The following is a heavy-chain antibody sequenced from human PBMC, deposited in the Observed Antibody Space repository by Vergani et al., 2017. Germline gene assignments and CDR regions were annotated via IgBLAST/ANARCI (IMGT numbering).Heavy chain of an antibody. Sequence: EVQLVQSGAEVKKPGESQKISCKGSGYSFTSYWIGWVRQMPGKGLKWMGSIYPGDSDTRYSPSFQGQVTISADKSISTAYLQWSSLKASGTAMYYCTRHVPCGDGACLHFDHWGQGTQVTVSS. J-gene: IGHJ4*02. V-gene: IGHV5-51*01. CDR3: TRHVPCGDGACLHFDH. CDR2: IYPGDSDT. CDR1: GYSFTSYW. D-gene: IGHD2-21*01.